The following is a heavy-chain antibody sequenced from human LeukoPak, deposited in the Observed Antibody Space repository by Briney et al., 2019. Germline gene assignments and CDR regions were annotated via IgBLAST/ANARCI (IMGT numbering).Heavy chain of an antibody. V-gene: IGHV3-23*01. CDR1: GFTFSSYT. CDR2: IGTGGET. CDR3: AKRVTVTTKYFDS. Sequence: GGSLRLSCTASGFTFSSYTMSWVRQAPGQGLEWVSVIGTGGETHYADSVRGRFTISRNNFKNTLYLQMNSLRAEDTAVYYCAKRVTVTTKYFDSWGQGTLVTVSS. D-gene: IGHD4-17*01. J-gene: IGHJ4*02.